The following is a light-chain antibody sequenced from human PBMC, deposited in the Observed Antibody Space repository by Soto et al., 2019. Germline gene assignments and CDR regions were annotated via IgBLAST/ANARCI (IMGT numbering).Light chain of an antibody. V-gene: IGKV1-12*01. CDR3: QQGNSGPMT. J-gene: IGKJ5*01. CDR2: GVS. Sequence: DIQMTQSPSSVSASVGDRVTITCRASQGISSCLAWYQQKPGKAPKLLIYGVSNLQSGVPSRFSGSGSGSDFTLTISSLQPEDFATYYCQQGNSGPMTFGQGTRLEIK. CDR1: QGISSC.